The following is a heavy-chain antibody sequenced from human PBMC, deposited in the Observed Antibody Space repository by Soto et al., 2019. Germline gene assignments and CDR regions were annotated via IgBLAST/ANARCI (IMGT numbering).Heavy chain of an antibody. V-gene: IGHV3-23*01. Sequence: GGSVRLSCAASGFAFSIYAMSLVRQSPGKGLEWVSVISYTGDSTYYADSVKGRFTISRDSSKNTLYLQMSSLRAEDTDVYYCASQWELRESGPDYWGQGTLVTVSS. D-gene: IGHD1-26*01. CDR1: GFAFSIYA. CDR2: ISYTGDST. J-gene: IGHJ4*02. CDR3: ASQWELRESGPDY.